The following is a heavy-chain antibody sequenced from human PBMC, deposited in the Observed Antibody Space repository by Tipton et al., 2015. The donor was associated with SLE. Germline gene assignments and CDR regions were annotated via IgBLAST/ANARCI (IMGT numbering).Heavy chain of an antibody. Sequence: TLSLTCTVSGGSISSSSYYWGWIRQPPGKGLEWIGSRYYSGSTDYNPPLKSRATISEDTPKNQFSLRLSSVTAADTAVYYCARYPYDSNGNHYYYYFGMDVWCQGTTVTVSS. V-gene: IGHV4-39*07. J-gene: IGHJ6*02. CDR3: ARYPYDSNGNHYYYYFGMDV. D-gene: IGHD3-22*01. CDR1: GGSISSSSYY. CDR2: RYYSGST.